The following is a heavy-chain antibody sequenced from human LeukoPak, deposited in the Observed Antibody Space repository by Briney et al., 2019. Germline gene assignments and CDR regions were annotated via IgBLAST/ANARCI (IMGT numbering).Heavy chain of an antibody. V-gene: IGHV4-39*01. D-gene: IGHD3-10*01. J-gene: IGHJ4*02. Sequence: SETLSLTCTVSGGSIGSSSYYWGWIRQPPGKGLAWIGSIYYSGSTYYNPSLKSRVTISVDTSKNQFSLKLSSVTAADTAVYYCARGRGLPGPLDYWGQGTLVTVSS. CDR1: GGSIGSSSYY. CDR3: ARGRGLPGPLDY. CDR2: IYYSGST.